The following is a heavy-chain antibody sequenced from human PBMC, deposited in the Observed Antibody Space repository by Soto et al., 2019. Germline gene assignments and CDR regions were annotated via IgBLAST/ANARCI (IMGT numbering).Heavy chain of an antibody. V-gene: IGHV1-18*01. J-gene: IGHJ6*02. CDR3: ATNSGRPPNANYYYYGMDV. Sequence: QVQLVQSGAEVKKPGASVKVSCKASGYTFTSYGISWVRQAPGQGLEWMGWISAYNGNTNYAQKLQGRVTMNTDTTTSPAYMELRSLRSDDTAVYYCATNSGRPPNANYYYYGMDVWGQGTTVTVSS. CDR2: ISAYNGNT. D-gene: IGHD1-26*01. CDR1: GYTFTSYG.